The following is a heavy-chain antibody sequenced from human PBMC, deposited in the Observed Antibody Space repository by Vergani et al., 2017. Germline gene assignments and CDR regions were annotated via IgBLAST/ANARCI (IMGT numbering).Heavy chain of an antibody. CDR3: ARENWSITSCYPYWFDP. Sequence: QVQLVQSGAEVKKPGSSVKVSCKASGGTFSSYAISWVRQAPGQGLEWMGGIIPIFGTANYAQKFQGRVTITADESTSTAYMGLSSLRSEDTAVYYCARENWSITSCYPYWFDPWGQGTLVTVSS. D-gene: IGHD2-2*01. CDR1: GGTFSSYA. J-gene: IGHJ5*02. V-gene: IGHV1-69*13. CDR2: IIPIFGTA.